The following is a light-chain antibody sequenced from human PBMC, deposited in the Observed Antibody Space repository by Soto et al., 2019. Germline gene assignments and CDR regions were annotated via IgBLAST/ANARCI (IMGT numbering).Light chain of an antibody. CDR1: SSDVGGYNY. V-gene: IGLV2-14*01. J-gene: IGLJ3*02. CDR2: EVS. CDR3: SSYTSSSTRV. Sequence: QSALTQPASVSGSPGQSITISCTGTSSDVGGYNYVSWYQQHPGKAPKLMIYEVSNRPSGVSNRFSGSKSGNTASLPISGLQGEDEADYYCSSYTSSSTRVFGGGTKLTVL.